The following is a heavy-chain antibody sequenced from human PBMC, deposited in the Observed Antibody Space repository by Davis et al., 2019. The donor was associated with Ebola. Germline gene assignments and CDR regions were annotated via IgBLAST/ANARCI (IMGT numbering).Heavy chain of an antibody. CDR3: ARGNFDVDV. J-gene: IGHJ6*02. D-gene: IGHD3-9*01. CDR2: IYYSGST. CDR1: GDSISSSY. Sequence: MPGGSLRLSCTVSGDSISSSYWGWIRQPPGKGLEWIGNIYYSGSTNYNPSLKSRVTISVDTSKNQFSLKLSSVTAADTAVYYCARGNFDVDVWGQGTSVTVSS. V-gene: IGHV4-59*01.